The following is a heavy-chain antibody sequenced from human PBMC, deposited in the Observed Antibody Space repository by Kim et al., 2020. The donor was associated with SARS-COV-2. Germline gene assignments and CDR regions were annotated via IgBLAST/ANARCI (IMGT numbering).Heavy chain of an antibody. J-gene: IGHJ6*02. V-gene: IGHV3-11*01. CDR3: ARDALEYQLLFYYYYGMDV. CDR1: GFTFSDYY. Sequence: GGSLRLSCAASGFTFSDYYMSWIRQAPGKGLEWVSYISSSGSTIYYADSVKGRFTISRDNAKNSLYLQMNSLRAEDTAVYYCARDALEYQLLFYYYYGMDVWGQGTTVTVSS. CDR2: ISSSGSTI. D-gene: IGHD2-2*01.